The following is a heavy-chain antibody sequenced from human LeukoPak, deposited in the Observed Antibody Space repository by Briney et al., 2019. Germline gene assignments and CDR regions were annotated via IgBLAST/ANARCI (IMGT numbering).Heavy chain of an antibody. V-gene: IGHV3-21*01. CDR1: GFTFSTYS. CDR2: ITSSSSYI. D-gene: IGHD5-24*01. Sequence: PGGSLRLSCAASGFTFSTYSMNWVRQAPGKGLEWVSSITSSSSYIYYADSVKGRFTISRDNAKNSLYLQMNSLRAEDTAVYYCARVTGGARNDNFYYYHMDVWGKGTTVTVSS. CDR3: ARVTGGARNDNFYYYHMDV. J-gene: IGHJ6*03.